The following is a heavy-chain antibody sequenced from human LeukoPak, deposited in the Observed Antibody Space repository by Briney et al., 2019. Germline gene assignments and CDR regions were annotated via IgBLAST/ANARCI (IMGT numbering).Heavy chain of an antibody. CDR3: ATNSAYRFDY. J-gene: IGHJ4*02. Sequence: TGGSLRLSCVTSGFTFSAYGMQWVRQAPGKGLEWVAVISNDGVSEHYADSVRGRFTVSRDNLKNTLYLQMNNLRPEDTAVYLCATNSAYRFDYWGQGTLVAVSS. CDR2: ISNDGVSE. V-gene: IGHV3-30*03. D-gene: IGHD3-22*01. CDR1: GFTFSAYG.